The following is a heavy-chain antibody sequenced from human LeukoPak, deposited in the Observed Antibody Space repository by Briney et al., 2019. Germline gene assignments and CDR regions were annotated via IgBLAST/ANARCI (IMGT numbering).Heavy chain of an antibody. CDR2: ISGTDGST. V-gene: IGHV3-23*01. J-gene: IGHJ4*02. Sequence: GGSPRLSCAASGFTFSAYAVSWVRQPPGKGLEWVSAISGTDGSTYYADAVKGRFTISRDNSKNTLYLQMSSLRAEDTAVYYCARYYDKGGYYGRHDYWGQGTLVTVSS. CDR1: GFTFSAYA. CDR3: ARYYDKGGYYGRHDY. D-gene: IGHD3-22*01.